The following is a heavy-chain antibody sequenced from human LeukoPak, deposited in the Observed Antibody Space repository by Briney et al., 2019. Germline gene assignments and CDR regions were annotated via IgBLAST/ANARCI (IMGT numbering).Heavy chain of an antibody. D-gene: IGHD3-10*01. CDR3: AKDISGSLSPGYYFDY. CDR2: ISWNSGSI. J-gene: IGHJ4*02. V-gene: IGHV3-9*01. Sequence: GGSLRLSCAASGFTFSSYWMHWVRQAPGKGLEWVSGISWNSGSIGYADSVKGRFTISRDNAKNSLYLQMNSLRAEDTALYYCAKDISGSLSPGYYFDYWGQGTLVTVSS. CDR1: GFTFSSYW.